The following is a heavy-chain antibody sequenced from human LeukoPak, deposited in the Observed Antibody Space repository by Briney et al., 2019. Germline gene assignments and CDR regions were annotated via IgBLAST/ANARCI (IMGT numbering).Heavy chain of an antibody. J-gene: IGHJ3*02. CDR3: ARDLVTVTKGFDI. V-gene: IGHV4-59*01. CDR1: GASFSSNS. Sequence: SETLSLTCVVSGASFSSNSGTWIRQSPGKGRGWIGYISYIGTTNYNPSLKSRVTISIDTSKNQFSLKLRSVTAADTAVYYCARDLVTVTKGFDIWGQGTMISVSS. CDR2: ISYIGTT. D-gene: IGHD4-17*01.